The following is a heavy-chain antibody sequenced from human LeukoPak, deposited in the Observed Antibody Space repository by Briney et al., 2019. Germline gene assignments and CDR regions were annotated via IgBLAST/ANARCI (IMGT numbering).Heavy chain of an antibody. CDR2: ISGSGGST. Sequence: RGSLRLSCAASGFTFSSYAMSWVRQAPGKGLEWVSAISGSGGSTYYADSVKGRFTISRDNSKNTLYLQMNSLRAEDAAVYYCAKAGAAAGTLYFDYWGQRTLVTVSS. D-gene: IGHD6-13*01. V-gene: IGHV3-23*01. CDR1: GFTFSSYA. J-gene: IGHJ4*02. CDR3: AKAGAAAGTLYFDY.